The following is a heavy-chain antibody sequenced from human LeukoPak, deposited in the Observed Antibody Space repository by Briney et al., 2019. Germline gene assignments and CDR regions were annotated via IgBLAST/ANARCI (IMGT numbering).Heavy chain of an antibody. V-gene: IGHV5-51*01. CDR3: ARSEQSYYYGSGSRKYYYYYYMDV. CDR1: GYNFTPYW. CDR2: TFAGYSYT. J-gene: IGHJ6*03. D-gene: IGHD3-10*01. Sequence: GESLKISCQSSGYNFTPYWIVWVRQMPGKGLEWMGITFAGYSYTIYSPSFQGQVTISVDKSISTAYLQWSSLKASDTAMYYCARSEQSYYYGSGSRKYYYYYYMDVWGKGTTVTVSS.